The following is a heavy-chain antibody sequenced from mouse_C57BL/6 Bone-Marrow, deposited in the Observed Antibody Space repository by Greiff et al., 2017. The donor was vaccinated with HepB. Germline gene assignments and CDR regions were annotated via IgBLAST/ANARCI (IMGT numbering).Heavy chain of an antibody. Sequence: QVQLQQSGAELMKPGASVKLSCKATGYTFTGYWIEWVKQRPGHGLEWIGEILPGSGSTNYNEKFKGKATFTAVTSSNTAYMQLSSLTTEDSAIYYCARRGYGSSYWYFDVWGTGTTVTVSS. CDR1: GYTFTGYW. V-gene: IGHV1-9*01. CDR2: ILPGSGST. J-gene: IGHJ1*03. CDR3: ARRGYGSSYWYFDV. D-gene: IGHD1-1*01.